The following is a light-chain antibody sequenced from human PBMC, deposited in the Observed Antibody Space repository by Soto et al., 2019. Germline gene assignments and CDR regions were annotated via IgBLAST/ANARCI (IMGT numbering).Light chain of an antibody. CDR1: SSNFGEGVN. V-gene: IGLV1-40*01. Sequence: VLTHPPSLSRAAGQTVILSRPGSSSNFGEGVNIHGYQQLPGTAPNLLIYVNNKRPTGVPDRFSGAKSGTSASLAITGRQAEDEADYFCQSYDSTVSDYVFGIGTKETVL. J-gene: IGLJ1*01. CDR3: QSYDSTVSDYV. CDR2: VNN.